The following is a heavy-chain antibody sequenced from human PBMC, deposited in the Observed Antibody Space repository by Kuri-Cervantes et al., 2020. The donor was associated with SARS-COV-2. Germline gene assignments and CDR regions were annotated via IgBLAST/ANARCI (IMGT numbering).Heavy chain of an antibody. Sequence: ESLKISCTVSGGSISSYYWSWIRQPPGKGLEWIGYIYYSGSTNYNPSLKSRVTISVDTSKNQFSLKLSSVTAADTAVYYCARGPYGMDVWGQGTTVTVSS. J-gene: IGHJ6*02. V-gene: IGHV4-59*08. CDR2: IYYSGST. CDR1: GGSISSYY. CDR3: ARGPYGMDV.